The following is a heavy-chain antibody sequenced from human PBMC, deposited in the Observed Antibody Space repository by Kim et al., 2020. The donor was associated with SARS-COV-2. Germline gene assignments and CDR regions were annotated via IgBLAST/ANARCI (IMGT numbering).Heavy chain of an antibody. CDR2: IYYSGST. Sequence: SETLSLTCTVSGGSISSYYWSWIRQPPGKGLEWIGYIYYSGSTNYNPSLKSRVTISVDTSKNQFSLKLNSVTAADTAVYYCARVPDGSGRIDYWGQGTLVTVSS. CDR3: ARVPDGSGRIDY. CDR1: GGSISSYY. V-gene: IGHV4-59*13. D-gene: IGHD3-10*01. J-gene: IGHJ4*02.